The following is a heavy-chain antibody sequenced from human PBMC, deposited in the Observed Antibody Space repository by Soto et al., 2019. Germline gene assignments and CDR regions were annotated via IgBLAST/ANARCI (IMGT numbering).Heavy chain of an antibody. CDR2: ISAYNGNT. V-gene: IGHV1-18*01. CDR1: GYTFTSYG. D-gene: IGHD6-19*01. Sequence: GASVKVSCKASGYTFTSYGISWVRQAPGQGLEWMGWISAYNGNTNYAQKLQGRVTMTTDTSTSTAYMELRSLRSDDTAVYYCARDSQNGIIAVAGPRDYFDYWGQGTLVTVSS. CDR3: ARDSQNGIIAVAGPRDYFDY. J-gene: IGHJ4*02.